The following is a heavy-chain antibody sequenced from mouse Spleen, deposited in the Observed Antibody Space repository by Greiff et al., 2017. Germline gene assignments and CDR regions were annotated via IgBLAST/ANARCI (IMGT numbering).Heavy chain of an antibody. J-gene: IGHJ3*01. CDR1: GYTFTDYY. CDR3: ASSIYYGNYEFAY. D-gene: IGHD2-1*01. V-gene: IGHV1-26*01. CDR2: INPNNGGT. Sequence: EVKLQQSGPELVKPGASVKISCKASGYTFTDYYMNWVKQSHGKSLEWIGDINPNNGGTSYNQKFKGKATLTVDKSSSTAYMELRSLTSEDSAVYYCASSIYYGNYEFAYWGQGTLVTVSA.